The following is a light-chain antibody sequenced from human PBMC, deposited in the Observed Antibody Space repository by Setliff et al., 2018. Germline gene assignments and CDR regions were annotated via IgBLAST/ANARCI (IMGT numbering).Light chain of an antibody. J-gene: IGLJ2*01. CDR2: DVS. Sequence: QSALAQPRSVSGSPGQSVTISCTGTSSDVGGYNYVSWYQQHPGKAPKLMIYDVSKRPSGVPDRFSASKSGNTASLTISGLQAEDEADYHCCSYAGSYTSFGGGTKVTVL. V-gene: IGLV2-11*01. CDR1: SSDVGGYNY. CDR3: CSYAGSYTS.